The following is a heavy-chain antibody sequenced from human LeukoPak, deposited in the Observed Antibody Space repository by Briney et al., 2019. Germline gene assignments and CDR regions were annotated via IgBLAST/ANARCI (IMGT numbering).Heavy chain of an antibody. V-gene: IGHV4-39*01. CDR3: ARTGTSWFDS. CDR1: GGSITTGIYY. Sequence: SETLSLTCTVSGGSITTGIYYWGWIRQPPGKGLEWIGSTNYRGSTYYNPSLKSRVTVSVDTSKNQFSLNLMSVTAADTAVYYCARTGTSWFDSWGQGTLVTASS. CDR2: TNYRGST. J-gene: IGHJ5*01. D-gene: IGHD1-14*01.